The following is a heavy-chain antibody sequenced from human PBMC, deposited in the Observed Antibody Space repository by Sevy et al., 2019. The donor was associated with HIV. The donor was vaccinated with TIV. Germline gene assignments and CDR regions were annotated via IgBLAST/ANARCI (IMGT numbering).Heavy chain of an antibody. D-gene: IGHD3-10*01. V-gene: IGHV1-2*02. CDR3: TRGPRGFSGSDLAY. Sequence: ASVKVSCKASGYTCTGYYMHWVRQAPGLGLEWMGWINPNSGGTKYAQKFQGRITMTRDTSISTAYMELSRLKYDDAAVYYCTRGPRGFSGSDLAYWGQGTLVTVSS. CDR1: GYTCTGYY. J-gene: IGHJ4*02. CDR2: INPNSGGT.